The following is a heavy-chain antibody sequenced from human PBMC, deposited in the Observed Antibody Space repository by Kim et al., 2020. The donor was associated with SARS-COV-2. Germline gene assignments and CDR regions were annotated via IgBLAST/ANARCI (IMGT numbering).Heavy chain of an antibody. CDR1: GFTFSNYA. J-gene: IGHJ4*02. CDR2: INSGVSTT. CDR3: AKDDGCDWATGYFDY. D-gene: IGHD2-21*02. V-gene: IGHV3-23*01. Sequence: GGSLRLSCAASGFTFSNYAMTWVRQAPGKGLEWVSAINSGVSTTYYADSVKGRFTISRDDSKNTLYLQLNSLRAEDTAVYSCAKDDGCDWATGYFDYWGQGTLVTVSS.